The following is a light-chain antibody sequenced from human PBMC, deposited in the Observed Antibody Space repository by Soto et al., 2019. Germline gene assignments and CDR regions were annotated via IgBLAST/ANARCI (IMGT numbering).Light chain of an antibody. J-gene: IGKJ2*01. CDR1: ESGSNNY. Sequence: EVVLTQSPGTLSLSPGERPTLSCRASESGSNNYLAWYQRKRGQSPKLLIFGSTDRATGIPDRFSGSGSGTDFTLTISRQEPEDFAVYYCQQYGSSPPYTFGQGTKLEIK. CDR2: GST. CDR3: QQYGSSPPYT. V-gene: IGKV3-20*01.